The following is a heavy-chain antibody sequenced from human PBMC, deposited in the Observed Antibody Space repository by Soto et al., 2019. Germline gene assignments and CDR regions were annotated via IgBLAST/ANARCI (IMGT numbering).Heavy chain of an antibody. Sequence: SETLSLTCTVSGGSISSYYWSWIRQPPGKGLEWIGYIYYSGSTNYNPSLKSRVTISVDTSKNQFSLKLSSVTAADTAVYYCARNSVSGYVYDYWGQGTLVTVSS. CDR1: GGSISSYY. D-gene: IGHD5-12*01. V-gene: IGHV4-59*01. J-gene: IGHJ4*02. CDR3: ARNSVSGYVYDY. CDR2: IYYSGST.